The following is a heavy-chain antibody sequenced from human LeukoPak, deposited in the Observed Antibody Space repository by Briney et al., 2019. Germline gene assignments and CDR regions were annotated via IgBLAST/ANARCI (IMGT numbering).Heavy chain of an antibody. Sequence: GRSLRLSCAASGFTFSSYSMNWVRQAPGKGLEWVSSISSSSSYIYYADSVKGRFTISRDNAKNSLYLQMNSLRAEDTAVYYCAKESPQKLTGVHLFDYWGQGTLVTVSS. D-gene: IGHD7-27*01. CDR2: ISSSSSYI. CDR1: GFTFSSYS. V-gene: IGHV3-21*01. J-gene: IGHJ4*02. CDR3: AKESPQKLTGVHLFDY.